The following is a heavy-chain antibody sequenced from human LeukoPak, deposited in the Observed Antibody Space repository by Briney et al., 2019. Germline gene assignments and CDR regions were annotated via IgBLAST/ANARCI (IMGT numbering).Heavy chain of an antibody. Sequence: SETLSLTCAVYGGSFSGYYWSWIRQPPGKGLEWIGEINHSGSTNYNPSLKSRVTISVDTSKNQFSLKLSSVTAADTAVYYCARPYGSGSYYPAPYFDYWGQGTLVTVSS. CDR2: INHSGST. CDR3: ARPYGSGSYYPAPYFDY. V-gene: IGHV4-34*01. J-gene: IGHJ4*02. D-gene: IGHD3-10*01. CDR1: GGSFSGYY.